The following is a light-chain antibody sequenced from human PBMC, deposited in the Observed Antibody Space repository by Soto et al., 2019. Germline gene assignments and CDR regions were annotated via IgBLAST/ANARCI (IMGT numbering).Light chain of an antibody. CDR2: GNS. J-gene: IGLJ2*01. CDR3: QSYDSSLSAVV. V-gene: IGLV1-40*01. Sequence: QSVLTQPPSVSGAPGQRVTISCTWSSSNIGAGYDVHWYQQLPGTAPKLLIYGNSNRPSGVPDRFSGSKSGTSASLAITGLHAEDESDYYCQSYDSSLSAVVFGGGTKLTVL. CDR1: SSNIGAGYD.